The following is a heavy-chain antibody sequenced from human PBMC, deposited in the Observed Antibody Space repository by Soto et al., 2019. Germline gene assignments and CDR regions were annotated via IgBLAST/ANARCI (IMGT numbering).Heavy chain of an antibody. CDR3: ARLGYCSSTSCYAGDYYYYMDV. D-gene: IGHD2-2*01. Sequence: QLQLQESGPGLVKPSETLSLTCTVSGGSISSSSYYWGWIRQPPGKGLEWIGSIYYSGSTYYNPSLKSRVTISVDTSKNQFSLKLSSVTAADTAVYYCARLGYCSSTSCYAGDYYYYMDVWGKGTTVTVSS. CDR2: IYYSGST. CDR1: GGSISSSSYY. V-gene: IGHV4-39*01. J-gene: IGHJ6*03.